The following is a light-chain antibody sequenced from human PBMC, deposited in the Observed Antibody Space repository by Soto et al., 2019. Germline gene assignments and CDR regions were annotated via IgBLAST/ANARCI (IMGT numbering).Light chain of an antibody. V-gene: IGLV2-14*01. CDR2: EVT. J-gene: IGLJ1*01. CDR3: GSHTSGSTRV. Sequence: QSVLTQPASVSGSPGQSIAISCTGTSSDIGAYDYVSWYQQHPDKAHKLIIYEVTKRPSGVSTRFSGSKSGNTSSLTISGLQAEDEGDYYCGSHTSGSTRVFGTGTKVTVL. CDR1: SSDIGAYDY.